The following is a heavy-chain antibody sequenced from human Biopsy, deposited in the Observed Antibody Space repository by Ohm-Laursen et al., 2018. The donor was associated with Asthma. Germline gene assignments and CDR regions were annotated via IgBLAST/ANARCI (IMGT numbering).Heavy chain of an antibody. CDR3: ARKIAARGGMDV. CDR1: GFSFSEFV. J-gene: IGHJ6*02. Sequence: SLRLSCAASGFSFSEFVMHWVRQAPGKGLEWVSFIWYDGRKKTYADSVKGRFTISRDNSKNTLYLQMNSLRAEDTAVYYCARKIAARGGMDVWGQGTTVIVSS. CDR2: IWYDGRKK. V-gene: IGHV3-33*08. D-gene: IGHD6-6*01.